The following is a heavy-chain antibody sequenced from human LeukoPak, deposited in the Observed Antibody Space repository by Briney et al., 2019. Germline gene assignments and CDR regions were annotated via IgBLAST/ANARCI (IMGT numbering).Heavy chain of an antibody. CDR2: ISSSSSYI. V-gene: IGHV3-21*01. J-gene: IGHJ4*02. D-gene: IGHD6-13*01. Sequence: GGSLRLSCAASGFTFSSYSMNWVRQAPGKGLEWVSSISSSSSYIYYADSVKGRFTISRDNAKNSLYLQMNSLRAEDTAVYYCARLGIAAAGAPFDYWGQGTLVTVSS. CDR1: GFTFSSYS. CDR3: ARLGIAAAGAPFDY.